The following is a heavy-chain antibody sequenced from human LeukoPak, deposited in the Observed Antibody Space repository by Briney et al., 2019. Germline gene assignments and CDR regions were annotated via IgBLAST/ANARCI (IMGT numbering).Heavy chain of an antibody. CDR1: GGSVSSGSYY. J-gene: IGHJ4*02. CDR3: ARAIASSGSRLFDY. V-gene: IGHV4-61*01. D-gene: IGHD3-10*01. CDR2: IYYSGST. Sequence: SETLSLTCTVSGGSVSSGSYYWSWIRQPPGKGLEWIGYIYYSGSTYYNPSLKSRVTISLGTSKNQFSLRLTSVTAADTAVYYCARAIASSGSRLFDYWGQGTLVTVSS.